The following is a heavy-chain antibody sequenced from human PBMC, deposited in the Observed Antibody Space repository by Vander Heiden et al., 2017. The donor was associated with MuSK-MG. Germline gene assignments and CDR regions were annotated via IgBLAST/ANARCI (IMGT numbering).Heavy chain of an antibody. CDR2: ISSSSSYI. J-gene: IGHJ6*03. CDR3: ARDKTGTSYYYYYMDV. CDR1: GFTFGSFS. Sequence: EVQLVESGGGLVKPGGSLRLSCTASGFTFGSFSMNLVRQAPGKGLEWVSSISSSSSYIYYADSVKGRFTISRDNAKNSLYLQMNSLRAEDTAVYYCARDKTGTSYYYYYMDVWGKGTTVTVSS. D-gene: IGHD1-7*01. V-gene: IGHV3-21*01.